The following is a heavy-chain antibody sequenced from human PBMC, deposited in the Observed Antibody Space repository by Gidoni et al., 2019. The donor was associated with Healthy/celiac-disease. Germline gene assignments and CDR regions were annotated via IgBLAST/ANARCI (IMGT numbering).Heavy chain of an antibody. V-gene: IGHV3-23*01. CDR3: AEALLWGGDTAY. CDR1: GFTFSSYA. CDR2: ISGSGGST. J-gene: IGHJ4*02. D-gene: IGHD3-16*01. Sequence: EVQLLESGGGLVQPGGSLRLSCAASGFTFSSYAMSWVRQAPGKGLEWVSAISGSGGSTYYADSVKGRFTISRDNSKNTLYLQMNSLRAEDTAVYYCAEALLWGGDTAYWGQGTLVTVSS.